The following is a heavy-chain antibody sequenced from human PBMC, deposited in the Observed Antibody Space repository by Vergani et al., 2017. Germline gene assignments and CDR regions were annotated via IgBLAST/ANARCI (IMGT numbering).Heavy chain of an antibody. D-gene: IGHD1-26*01. Sequence: VQLVESGGGVVQPGRSLRLSCAASGFTFSSYWMHWVRQAPGKGLVWVSRINSDGSSTSYADSVKGRFTISRDNAKNTLYLQMNSLRAEDTAVYYCARDSEWELYYFDYWGQGTLVTVSS. CDR1: GFTFSSYW. CDR3: ARDSEWELYYFDY. J-gene: IGHJ4*02. V-gene: IGHV3-74*01. CDR2: INSDGSST.